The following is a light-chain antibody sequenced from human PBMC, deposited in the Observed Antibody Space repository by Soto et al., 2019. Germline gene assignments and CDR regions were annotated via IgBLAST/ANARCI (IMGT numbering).Light chain of an antibody. J-gene: IGKJ1*01. Sequence: EIVLTQSPGTLSLSPGEGATLACRASQTISSNFLAWYQQKPGQAPRLLIYGVSIRATGIPDRFSGSGSGTDFTLIISRLEPEDFAVYYCQQCGSSPWTFGQGTTVEIK. CDR2: GVS. CDR1: QTISSNF. CDR3: QQCGSSPWT. V-gene: IGKV3-20*01.